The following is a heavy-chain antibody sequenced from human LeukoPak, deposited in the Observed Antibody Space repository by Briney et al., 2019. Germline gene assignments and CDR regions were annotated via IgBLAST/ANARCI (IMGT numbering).Heavy chain of an antibody. V-gene: IGHV3-23*01. J-gene: IGHJ4*02. CDR2: ISGSGGST. CDR1: GFTFSSYG. CDR3: ARGTHGDPYYFDY. Sequence: PGGSLRLSCAASGFTFSSYGMSWVRQAPGKGLEWVSAISGSGGSTYYADSVKGRFTISRDNSKNSLYLQMNSLRAEDTAVYYCARGTHGDPYYFDYWGQGTLVTVSS. D-gene: IGHD3-10*01.